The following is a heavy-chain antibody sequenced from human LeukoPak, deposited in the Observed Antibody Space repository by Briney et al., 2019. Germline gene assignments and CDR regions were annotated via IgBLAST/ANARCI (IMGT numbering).Heavy chain of an antibody. CDR1: GFTFSSYG. V-gene: IGHV3-30*02. D-gene: IGHD3-10*01. J-gene: IGHJ4*02. CDR2: IRYDGSNK. Sequence: GGSLRLSCAASGFTFSSYGMHWVRQAPGKGLEWVAFIRYDGSNKYYADSVKGRFTISRDNSKNTLYLQMNSLRAEDTAVYYCARDGSGSPTRSYYFDYWGQGSLVTVSS. CDR3: ARDGSGSPTRSYYFDY.